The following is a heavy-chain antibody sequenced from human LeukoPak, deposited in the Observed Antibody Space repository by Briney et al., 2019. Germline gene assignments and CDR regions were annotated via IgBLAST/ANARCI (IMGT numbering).Heavy chain of an antibody. CDR2: IKQDGSEK. CDR3: ARAGKVEYYDILTGYHYYYYYMDV. V-gene: IGHV3-7*01. D-gene: IGHD3-9*01. Sequence: PGGSLRLSCAASGFTFSSYWMSWVRQAPGKGLEWVANIKQDGSEKYYVDSVKGRFTISRDNAKNSLYLQMNSLRAEDTAVYYCARAGKVEYYDILTGYHYYYYYMDVWGKGTTVTVSS. J-gene: IGHJ6*03. CDR1: GFTFSSYW.